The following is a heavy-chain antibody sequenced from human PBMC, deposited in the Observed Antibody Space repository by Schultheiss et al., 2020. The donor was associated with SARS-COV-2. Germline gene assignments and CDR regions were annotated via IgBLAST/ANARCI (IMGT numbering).Heavy chain of an antibody. CDR1: GGSFSGYY. Sequence: SETLSLTCAVYGGSFSGYYWSWIRQPPGKGLEWIGEINHSGSTNYNPSLKSRVTISVDTSKNQFSLKLSSVTAADTAVYYCARDRFHMDVWGKGTTVTVSS. D-gene: IGHD2-21*01. CDR2: INHSGST. CDR3: ARDRFHMDV. V-gene: IGHV4-34*01. J-gene: IGHJ6*03.